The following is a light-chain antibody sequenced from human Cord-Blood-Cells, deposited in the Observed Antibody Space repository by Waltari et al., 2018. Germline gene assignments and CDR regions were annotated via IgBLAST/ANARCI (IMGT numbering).Light chain of an antibody. J-gene: IGKJ2*01. CDR2: GAS. CDR3: QQYGSSPNT. Sequence: EIVLTQSPGTLSLSPGERATLSCRASQSVSSSYLAWYQQKPGQAPSLLIYGASSRATGIPDRFSGSWSGTDFTLTISRLEPEDFAVYYCQQYGSSPNTFGQGTKLEIK. CDR1: QSVSSSY. V-gene: IGKV3-20*01.